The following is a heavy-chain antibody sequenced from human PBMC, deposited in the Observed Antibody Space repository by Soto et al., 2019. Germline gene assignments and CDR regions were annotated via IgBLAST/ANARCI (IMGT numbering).Heavy chain of an antibody. D-gene: IGHD3-10*01. V-gene: IGHV3-9*01. J-gene: IGHJ4*02. CDR2: ISWNSGSI. CDR3: AKGAIPYYYGSGSYPDH. CDR1: GFTFDDYA. Sequence: PGGSLRLSCAASGFTFDDYAMHWVRQAPGKGLEWVSGISWNSGSIGYADSVKGRFTISRDNAKNSLYLQMNSLRAEDTALYYCAKGAIPYYYGSGSYPDHWGQGTLVTVSS.